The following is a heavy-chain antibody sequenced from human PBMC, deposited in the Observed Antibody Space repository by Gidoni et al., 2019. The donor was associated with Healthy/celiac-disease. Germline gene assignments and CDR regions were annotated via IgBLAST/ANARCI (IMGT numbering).Heavy chain of an antibody. Sequence: QVQLQQWGAGLLKPSETLSLTCAVSGGSFSGYYWSWIRQPPGKGLEWIGEINHSGSTNYNPSLKSRVTISVDTSKNQFSLKLSSVTAADTAVYYCARERGVVPANWFDPWGQGTLVTVSS. CDR2: INHSGST. D-gene: IGHD2-2*01. CDR3: ARERGVVPANWFDP. CDR1: GGSFSGYY. V-gene: IGHV4-34*01. J-gene: IGHJ5*02.